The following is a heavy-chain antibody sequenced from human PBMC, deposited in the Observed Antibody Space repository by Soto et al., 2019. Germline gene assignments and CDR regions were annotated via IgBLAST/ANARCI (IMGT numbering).Heavy chain of an antibody. D-gene: IGHD2-8*01. Sequence: QVQLVQSGAEVQKPGSSVKVSCKASGGTFSSYAISWVRQAPGQGLEWMGGIIPIFGTANYAQKFQGRVTITADESTSTAYMELSSLRSEDTAVYYCARGFQGYCTNGVCYSWFDPWGQGTLVTVSS. CDR3: ARGFQGYCTNGVCYSWFDP. CDR1: GGTFSSYA. CDR2: IIPIFGTA. J-gene: IGHJ5*02. V-gene: IGHV1-69*19.